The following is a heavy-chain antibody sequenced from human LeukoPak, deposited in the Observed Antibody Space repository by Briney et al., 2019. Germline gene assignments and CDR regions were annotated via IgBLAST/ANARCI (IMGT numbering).Heavy chain of an antibody. Sequence: ASVKVSCKASGYTFTSYYMHWVRQAPGQGLEWMGGIIPIFGTANYAQKFQGRVTITADESTSTAYMELSSLRSEDTAVYYCASLPGYSYGYTFDYWGQGTLVTDSS. J-gene: IGHJ4*02. CDR2: IIPIFGTA. CDR3: ASLPGYSYGYTFDY. D-gene: IGHD5-18*01. V-gene: IGHV1-69*13. CDR1: GYTFTSYY.